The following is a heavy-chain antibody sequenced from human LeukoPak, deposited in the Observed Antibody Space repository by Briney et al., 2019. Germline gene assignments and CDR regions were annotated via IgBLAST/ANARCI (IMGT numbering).Heavy chain of an antibody. D-gene: IGHD2-2*02. CDR3: ARVYCSSTSCYTSGYYYYGMDV. CDR1: GYTFTSYG. Sequence: ASVKVSCKASGYTFTSYGISWVRQAPGQGLEWMGWIGAYNGNTNYAQKLQGRVTMTTDTSTSTAYMELRSLRSDDTAVYYCARVYCSSTSCYTSGYYYYGMDVWGQGTTVTVSS. CDR2: IGAYNGNT. V-gene: IGHV1-18*01. J-gene: IGHJ6*02.